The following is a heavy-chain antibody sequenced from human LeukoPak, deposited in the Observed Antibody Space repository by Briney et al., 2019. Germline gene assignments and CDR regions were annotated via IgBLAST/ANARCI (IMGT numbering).Heavy chain of an antibody. CDR1: GGSFSGHY. J-gene: IGHJ4*02. V-gene: IGHV4-34*01. CDR2: IHPSGST. Sequence: SETLSLTYAVYGGSFSGHYWSWTRQPPGKGLEWIGEIHPSGSTSYNPSLKRRVTISVDTSKNQLSLKLSSVTAADTAVYFCARGGDAHKGGNYWGQGTLVTVSS. CDR3: ARGGDAHKGGNY. D-gene: IGHD5-24*01.